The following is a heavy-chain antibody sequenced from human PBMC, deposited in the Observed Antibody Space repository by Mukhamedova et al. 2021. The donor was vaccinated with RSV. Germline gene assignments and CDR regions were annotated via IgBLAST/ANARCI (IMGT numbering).Heavy chain of an antibody. D-gene: IGHD2-2*01. Sequence: SSYGMPWVRQAPGKGLEWVAVIWYDGSNKYYADSVKGRFTISRDNSKNTLSLHVNRLSAADTAVYYCARGYRYFAQPAYSGMYVWG. CDR2: IWYDGSNK. CDR1: SSYG. V-gene: IGHV3-33*01. J-gene: IGHJ6*01. CDR3: ARGYRYFAQPAYSGMYV.